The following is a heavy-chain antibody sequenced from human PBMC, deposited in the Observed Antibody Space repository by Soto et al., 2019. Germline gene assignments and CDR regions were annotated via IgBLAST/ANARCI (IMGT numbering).Heavy chain of an antibody. Sequence: LRLSCAASGFTFSSYAMSWVRQAPGKGLEWVSAISGSGGSTYYADSVKGRFTISRDNSKNTLYLQMNSLRAEDTAVYYCAKGLGVPQSHFDYWGQGTLVTVSS. CDR3: AKGLGVPQSHFDY. J-gene: IGHJ4*02. CDR1: GFTFSSYA. V-gene: IGHV3-23*01. CDR2: ISGSGGST. D-gene: IGHD3-16*01.